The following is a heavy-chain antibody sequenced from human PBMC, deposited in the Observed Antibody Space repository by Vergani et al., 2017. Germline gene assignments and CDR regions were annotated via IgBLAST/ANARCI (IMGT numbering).Heavy chain of an antibody. CDR1: GFTVSSNY. Sequence: EVQLVESGGGLVQPGGSLRLSCAASGFTVSSNYMSWVRQAPGKGLEWVSVIYSGGSTYYADSVKGRFTISRDNSKTTLYLQMNSLRAEDTAVYYCARDFPGRSGNIAVAATGYYGIDVWGQGTTVTVSS. D-gene: IGHD6-19*01. CDR3: ARDFPGRSGNIAVAATGYYGIDV. V-gene: IGHV3-66*01. CDR2: IYSGGST. J-gene: IGHJ6*02.